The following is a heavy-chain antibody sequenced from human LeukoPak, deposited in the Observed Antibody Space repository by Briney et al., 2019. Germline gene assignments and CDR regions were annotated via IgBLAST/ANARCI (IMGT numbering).Heavy chain of an antibody. V-gene: IGHV1-69*04. J-gene: IGHJ6*02. D-gene: IGHD2-21*01. Sequence: ASVTVSCKASGGTFSSYAISWVRQAPGQGLEWMGRIIPILGIANYAQKFQGRVTITADKSTSTAYMELSSLRSEDTAVYYCARDPPYSSLYYYYGMDVWGQGTTVTVSS. CDR3: ARDPPYSSLYYYYGMDV. CDR2: IIPILGIA. CDR1: GGTFSSYA.